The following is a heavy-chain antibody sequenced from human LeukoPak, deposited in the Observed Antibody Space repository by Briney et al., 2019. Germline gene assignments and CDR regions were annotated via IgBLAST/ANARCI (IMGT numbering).Heavy chain of an antibody. J-gene: IGHJ4*02. CDR2: IYYSGST. CDR3: ARGANVFPGDYFDY. V-gene: IGHV4-59*11. D-gene: IGHD1-1*01. Sequence: PSETLSLTCTVSGGSISSHYWSWIRQPPGKGLEWIGHIYYSGSTNYNPSLKSRVTISVDTSKNQFSLKLSSVTAADTAVYYCARGANVFPGDYFDYWGQGTLVTVSS. CDR1: GGSISSHY.